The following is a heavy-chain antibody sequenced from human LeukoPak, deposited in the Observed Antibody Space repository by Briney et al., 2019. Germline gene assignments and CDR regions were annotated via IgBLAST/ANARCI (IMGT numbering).Heavy chain of an antibody. CDR1: GGSISSGGYY. Sequence: SETLSFTCTVSGGSISSGGYYWSWIRQPPGKGLEWIGYIYHSGSTYYNPSLKSRVTISVDRSKNQFSLKLSSVTAADTAVYYCARGGSSGYPYWGQGTLVTVSS. J-gene: IGHJ4*02. D-gene: IGHD3-22*01. CDR3: ARGGSSGYPY. CDR2: IYHSGST. V-gene: IGHV4-30-2*01.